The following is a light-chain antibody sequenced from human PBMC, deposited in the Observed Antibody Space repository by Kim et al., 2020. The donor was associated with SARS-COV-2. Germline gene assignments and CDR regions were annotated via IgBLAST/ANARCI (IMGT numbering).Light chain of an antibody. J-gene: IGLJ2*01. CDR3: QTWDTGIRV. CDR1: SGRSSYA. CDR2: LNTDGRH. Sequence: QLVLTQSPSASASLGASVKLTCTLSSGRSSYAIAWHQQQPERGPRFLMKLNTDGRHVKGDGIPDRFSGSTSGTERYLAISSLQSEDEADYFCQTWDTGIRVFGGGTKLTVL. V-gene: IGLV4-69*01.